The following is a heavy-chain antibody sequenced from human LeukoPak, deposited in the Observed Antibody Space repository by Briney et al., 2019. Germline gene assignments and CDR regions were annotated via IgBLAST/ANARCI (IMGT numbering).Heavy chain of an antibody. D-gene: IGHD3-10*01. CDR3: TCILLWFGAFEY. V-gene: IGHV3-49*03. CDR1: GFTFGDYA. Sequence: GGSLRLSCTGSGFTFGDYAMNWFRQAPGKGLEWVGFIRSKVYDGTPEYAASVKGRFTISRDASKNIAYLQMNSLKTEDTAVYYCTCILLWFGAFEYWGQGSLVTVSS. J-gene: IGHJ4*02. CDR2: IRSKVYDGTP.